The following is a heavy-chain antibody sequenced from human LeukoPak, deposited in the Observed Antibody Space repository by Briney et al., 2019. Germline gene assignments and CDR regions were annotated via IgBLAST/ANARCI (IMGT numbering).Heavy chain of an antibody. Sequence: GGSLRLSCEASGFTFSSYGMHWVRQAPGKGLEWVAIISNDGSKKYHADSVKGRFTVSRDNSKNTVYLQMNSLRAEDTASYYCAKPPLGGGYSCGPIEYWGQGTLVTVSS. CDR2: ISNDGSKK. D-gene: IGHD5-18*01. J-gene: IGHJ4*02. V-gene: IGHV3-30*18. CDR3: AKPPLGGGYSCGPIEY. CDR1: GFTFSSYG.